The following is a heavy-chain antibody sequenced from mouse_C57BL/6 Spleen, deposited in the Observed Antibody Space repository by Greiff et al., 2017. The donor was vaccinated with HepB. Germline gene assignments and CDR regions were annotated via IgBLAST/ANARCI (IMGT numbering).Heavy chain of an antibody. V-gene: IGHV5-12*01. D-gene: IGHD1-1*01. CDR1: GFTFSDYY. Sequence: EVMLVESGGGLVQPGGSLKLSCAASGFTFSDYYMYWVRQTPEKRLEWVAYISNGGGSTYYPDTVKGRFTISRDNAKNTLYLQMSRLKSEDTAMYYCARFITTVASFDYWGQGTTLTVSS. CDR3: ARFITTVASFDY. J-gene: IGHJ2*01. CDR2: ISNGGGST.